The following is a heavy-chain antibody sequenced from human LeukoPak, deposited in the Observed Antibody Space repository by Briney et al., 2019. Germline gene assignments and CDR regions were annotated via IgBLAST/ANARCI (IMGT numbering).Heavy chain of an antibody. J-gene: IGHJ4*02. CDR1: GFTFSSYA. V-gene: IGHV3-64*01. CDR2: ISSNGGST. Sequence: GGSLRLSCAASGFTFSSYAMHWVRQAPGKGLEYVSAISSNGGSTYYANSVKGRFTISRDNSKNTLYLQMGSLRAEDMAVYYCARVGSAIAAAGHFDYWGQGTLVTVSS. D-gene: IGHD6-13*01. CDR3: ARVGSAIAAAGHFDY.